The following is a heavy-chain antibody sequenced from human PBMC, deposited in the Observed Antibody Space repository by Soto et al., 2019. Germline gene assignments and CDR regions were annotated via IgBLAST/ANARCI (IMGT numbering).Heavy chain of an antibody. D-gene: IGHD3-22*01. CDR2: IKSKTDGGTT. J-gene: IGHJ4*02. Sequence: LRLSCAASGFTFSNAWMSWVRQAPGKGLEWVGRIKSKTDGGTTDYAAPVKGRFTISRDDSKNTLYLQMNSLKTEDTAVYYCTTDWAPYTYYYDSSCYNYWGQGTLVTVSS. V-gene: IGHV3-15*01. CDR1: GFTFSNAW. CDR3: TTDWAPYTYYYDSSCYNY.